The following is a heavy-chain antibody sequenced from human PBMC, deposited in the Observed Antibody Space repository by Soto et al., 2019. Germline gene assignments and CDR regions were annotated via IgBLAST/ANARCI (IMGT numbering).Heavy chain of an antibody. V-gene: IGHV3-30*18. Sequence: GGSLRLSCAASGFTFSSYGMHWVRQAPGKGLEWVAVISYDGSNKYYADSVKGRFTISRDNSKNTLYLQMNSLRAEDTAVYYCAKDPDTLQGIVGARSCYMDVWGKGTTVTVSS. CDR2: ISYDGSNK. D-gene: IGHD1-26*01. CDR1: GFTFSSYG. J-gene: IGHJ6*03. CDR3: AKDPDTLQGIVGARSCYMDV.